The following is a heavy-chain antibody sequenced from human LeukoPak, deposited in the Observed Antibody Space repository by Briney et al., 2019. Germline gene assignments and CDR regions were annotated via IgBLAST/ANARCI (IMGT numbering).Heavy chain of an antibody. V-gene: IGHV3-23*01. J-gene: IGHJ4*02. CDR1: GFTFSSYA. D-gene: IGHD3-10*01. CDR2: ISGSGGST. Sequence: GGSLRLSCAASGFTFSSYAMSWVRQAPGKGLEWVSAISGSGGSTYYADSVKGRFTISRDNSKNTLYLQMNSLRAEDTAVYYCAKDRHNYYGSGSSFDYWGQGTLVTVSS. CDR3: AKDRHNYYGSGSSFDY.